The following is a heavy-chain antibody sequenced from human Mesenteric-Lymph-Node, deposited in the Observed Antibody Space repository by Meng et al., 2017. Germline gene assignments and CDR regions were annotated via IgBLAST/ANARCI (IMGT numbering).Heavy chain of an antibody. J-gene: IGHJ4*02. CDR1: GFTFSSYS. V-gene: IGHV3-21*01. CDR3: ARGPYYDSSGYWY. CDR2: ISSSSSYI. Sequence: GSLKISCAASGFTFSSYSMNWVRQAPGKGLEWVSSISSSSSYIYYADSVKGRFTISRDNAKNSLYLQMNSLRAEDTAVYYCARGPYYDSSGYWYWGQGTLVTVSS. D-gene: IGHD3-22*01.